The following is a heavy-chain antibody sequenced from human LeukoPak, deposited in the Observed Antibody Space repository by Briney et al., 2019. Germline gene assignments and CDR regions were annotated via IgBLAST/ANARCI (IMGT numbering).Heavy chain of an antibody. V-gene: IGHV4-59*01. J-gene: IGHJ5*02. D-gene: IGHD3-16*01. CDR1: GGSISNYY. Sequence: PSETLSLTCTVSGGSISNYYWSWIRQPPGKELEWIGYIYYIGSTNYNPSLKRRVTISVDTSKNQFSLKLSSVAAADTAVYYCARGLGMTLFDPWGQGTLVTVSS. CDR2: IYYIGST. CDR3: ARGLGMTLFDP.